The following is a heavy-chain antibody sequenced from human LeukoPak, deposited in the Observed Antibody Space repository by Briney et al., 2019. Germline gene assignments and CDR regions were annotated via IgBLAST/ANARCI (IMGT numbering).Heavy chain of an antibody. Sequence: PGGSLRLSCAASGFTFSDYYMSWIRQAPGKGLEWVSYISSSGSTIYYADSVKGRFTISRDNAKNSLYLQMNSLRAEDTAVYYCARDPTFGAYSGSYSPWGQGTLVTVSS. J-gene: IGHJ5*02. CDR3: ARDPTFGAYSGSYSP. D-gene: IGHD1-26*01. CDR1: GFTFSDYY. V-gene: IGHV3-11*01. CDR2: ISSSGSTI.